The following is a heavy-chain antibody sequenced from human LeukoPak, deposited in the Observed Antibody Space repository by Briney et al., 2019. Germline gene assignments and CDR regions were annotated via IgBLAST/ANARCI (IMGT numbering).Heavy chain of an antibody. Sequence: PSETLSLTCTVSGGSISSYYWSWIRQPAGKGLEWIWRIDTSGNTNYKPSLKSRVTMSVDTSKNQFSLKLNSVTAADTAVYYCARVSSSWYQDWYFDLWGRGTLVTVSS. CDR3: ARVSSSWYQDWYFDL. D-gene: IGHD6-13*01. CDR1: GGSISSYY. V-gene: IGHV4-4*07. CDR2: IDTSGNT. J-gene: IGHJ2*01.